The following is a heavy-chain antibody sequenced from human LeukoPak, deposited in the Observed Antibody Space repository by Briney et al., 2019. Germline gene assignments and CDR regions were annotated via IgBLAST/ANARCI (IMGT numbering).Heavy chain of an antibody. CDR1: GGSISSSSYY. CDR3: ARAEWELLGA. J-gene: IGHJ5*02. V-gene: IGHV4-39*07. CDR2: IYYSGST. Sequence: SETLSLTCTVSGGSISSSSYYWGWIRQPPGKGLEWIGSIYYSGSTYYNPSLKSRVTISVDTSKNQFSLKLSSVTAADTAVYYSARAEWELLGAWGQGTLVTVSS. D-gene: IGHD1-26*01.